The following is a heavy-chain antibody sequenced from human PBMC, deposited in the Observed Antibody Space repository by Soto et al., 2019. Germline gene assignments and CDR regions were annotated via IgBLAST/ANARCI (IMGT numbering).Heavy chain of an antibody. J-gene: IGHJ6*04. D-gene: IGHD5-18*01. CDR1: GYSFTSYW. CDR3: ARRNGQYSNALTAGMDI. CDR2: IYPGDSVT. V-gene: IGHV5-51*01. Sequence: GESLKISCTGSGYSFTSYWIGWVRQMPGKGMECMGIIYPGDSVTRYSPSFQGPVTISADKSISTAYLQWSSLKASDTAMYYCARRNGQYSNALTAGMDIGGKRTTVTVSA.